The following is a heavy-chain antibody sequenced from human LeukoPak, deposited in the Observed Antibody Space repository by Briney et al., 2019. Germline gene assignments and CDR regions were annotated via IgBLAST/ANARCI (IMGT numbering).Heavy chain of an antibody. D-gene: IGHD2-2*01. CDR2: IYYSGGT. CDR3: ARYCSSTSCTYYYYYGMDV. J-gene: IGHJ6*04. Sequence: PSETLSLTCTVSGGSISSGGYYWSWIRQHPGKGLEWIGYIYYSGGTYYNPSLKSRVTISVDTSKNQFSLKLSSVTAADTAVYYCARYCSSTSCTYYYYYGMDVRGKGTTVTVSS. V-gene: IGHV4-31*03. CDR1: GGSISSGGYY.